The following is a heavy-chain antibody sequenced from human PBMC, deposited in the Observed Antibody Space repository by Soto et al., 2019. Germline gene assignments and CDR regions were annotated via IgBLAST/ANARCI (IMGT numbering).Heavy chain of an antibody. J-gene: IGHJ6*02. V-gene: IGHV3-23*01. CDR1: GFTFTYYS. D-gene: IGHD2-2*01. CDR3: ADPVPAATHYDYYDMDV. CDR2: ISRRGDTT. Sequence: EVQLLESGGGLVQPGGSLRLSCVASSGFTFTYYSMSWVRQAPGKGLEWVAHISRRGDTTYYADSVKGRFTISRDNFRSTLYLQMNSLRADETGVYYCADPVPAATHYDYYDMDVWGQGTTVTVSS.